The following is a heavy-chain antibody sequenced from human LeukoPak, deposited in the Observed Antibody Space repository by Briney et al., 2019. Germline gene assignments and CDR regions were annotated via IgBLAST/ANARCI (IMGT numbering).Heavy chain of an antibody. CDR3: TRDSGTYNWLDP. CDR2: IDKKDNFYAT. V-gene: IGHV3-73*01. J-gene: IGHJ5*02. Sequence: GGSLTLSCAASGFTFSGSAIHWVRQSSGKGLEWVGHIDKKDNFYATTSAASVTCRFTISRDDSKNTAYLQMNSLKTEDTALYYCTRDSGTYNWLDPWGQGTLVTVSS. D-gene: IGHD1-26*01. CDR1: GFTFSGSA.